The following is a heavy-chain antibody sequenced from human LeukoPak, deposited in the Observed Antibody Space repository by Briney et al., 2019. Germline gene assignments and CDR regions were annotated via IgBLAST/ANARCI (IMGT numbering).Heavy chain of an antibody. V-gene: IGHV1-8*01. CDR2: MNPNSGNT. Sequence: GASVKVSCKASGYTFTSYDINRVRQATGHGLEWMGWMNPNSGNTGYAQKFQGRVTMTRNTSISTVYMELSSLRSEDTAVYYCARGLGSPVGRNYWGQGTLVTVSS. CDR1: GYTFTSYD. J-gene: IGHJ4*02. CDR3: ARGLGSPVGRNY. D-gene: IGHD1-26*01.